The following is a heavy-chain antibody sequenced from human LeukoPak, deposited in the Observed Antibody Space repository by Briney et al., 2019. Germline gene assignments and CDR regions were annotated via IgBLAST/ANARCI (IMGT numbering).Heavy chain of an antibody. V-gene: IGHV4-59*01. Sequence: SETLSLTCTVSGGSISSYYWSWIRQPPGKGLEWIGYIYYSGSTNYNPSLKSRVTISVDTSKNQFSLKLSSVTAADTAVYYCARLAGFWSGSGYWGQGTLVTVSS. D-gene: IGHD3-3*01. CDR2: IYYSGST. CDR1: GGSISSYY. J-gene: IGHJ4*02. CDR3: ARLAGFWSGSGY.